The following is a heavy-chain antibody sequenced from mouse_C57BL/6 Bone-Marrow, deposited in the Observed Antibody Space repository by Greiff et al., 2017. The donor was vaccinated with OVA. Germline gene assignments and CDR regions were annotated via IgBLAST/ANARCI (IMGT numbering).Heavy chain of an antibody. D-gene: IGHD4-1*01. V-gene: IGHV1-64*01. Sequence: QVQLQQPGAELVKPGASVKLSCKASGYTFTSYWMHWVKQRPGQGLEWIGMNHPNSGSTNYNEKFKSKATLTVDKSSSTAYMQLSSLTSEDSAVYYCAREKTGTFAYWGQGTLVTVSA. CDR2: NHPNSGST. CDR1: GYTFTSYW. J-gene: IGHJ3*01. CDR3: AREKTGTFAY.